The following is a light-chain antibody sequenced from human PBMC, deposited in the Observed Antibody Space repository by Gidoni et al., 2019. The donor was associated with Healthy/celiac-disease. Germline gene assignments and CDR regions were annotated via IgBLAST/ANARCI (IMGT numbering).Light chain of an antibody. Sequence: EIVMTQSPATLSVSPGERATLSCRASQSVSSNLAWYQQKPGQAPRLLIYGASTRATGIPARFSGSGSGTGFTRTISSLQSEDFAVYYCQQYNNWLTFGPGTKVDIK. CDR3: QQYNNWLT. CDR2: GAS. V-gene: IGKV3-15*01. CDR1: QSVSSN. J-gene: IGKJ3*01.